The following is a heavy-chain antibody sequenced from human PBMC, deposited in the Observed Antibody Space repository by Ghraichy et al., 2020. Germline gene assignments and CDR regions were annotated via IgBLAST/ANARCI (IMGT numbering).Heavy chain of an antibody. CDR3: ATEGARSLFDY. CDR1: GGSISSSSYY. J-gene: IGHJ4*02. Sequence: SETLSLTCTVSGGSISSSSYYWGWIRQPPGKGLEWIGSIYYSGSTYYNPSLKSRVTISVDTSKNQFSLKLSSVTAADTAVYYCATEGARSLFDYWGQGTLVTVSS. CDR2: IYYSGST. V-gene: IGHV4-39*01. D-gene: IGHD6-6*01.